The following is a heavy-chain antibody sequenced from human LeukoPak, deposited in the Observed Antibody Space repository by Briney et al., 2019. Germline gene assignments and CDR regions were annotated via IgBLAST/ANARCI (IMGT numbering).Heavy chain of an antibody. D-gene: IGHD1-20*01. V-gene: IGHV1-69*06. CDR2: IIPVFGTA. CDR3: ARMNHHNWNDDVDDAFDI. Sequence: GASVKVSCKASGGTFSTYVISWVRQAPGQGLEWMGGIIPVFGTANYAEKFQDRVTITADKSTSTAYMELSRLRSDDTAVYYCARMNHHNWNDDVDDAFDIWGQGTMVTVSS. CDR1: GGTFSTYV. J-gene: IGHJ3*02.